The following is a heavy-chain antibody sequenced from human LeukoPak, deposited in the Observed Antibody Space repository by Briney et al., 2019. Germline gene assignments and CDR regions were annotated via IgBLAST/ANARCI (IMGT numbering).Heavy chain of an antibody. CDR1: GYTFTSYY. CDR3: ARPRFCSSTSCSNWFDP. CDR2: INPSSGGT. D-gene: IGHD2-2*01. V-gene: IGHV1-2*02. Sequence: ASVKVSCKASGYTFTSYYMHWVRQAPGQGLEWMGWINPSSGGTNYAQKFQGRVIMTRDTSISTAYMELSRLRSDDTAVYYCARPRFCSSTSCSNWFDPWGQGTLVTVSS. J-gene: IGHJ5*02.